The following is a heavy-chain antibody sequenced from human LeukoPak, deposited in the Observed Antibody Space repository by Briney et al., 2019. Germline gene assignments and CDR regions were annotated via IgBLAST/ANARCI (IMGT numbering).Heavy chain of an antibody. J-gene: IGHJ4*02. Sequence: AGGSLRLSCAASGFTFSNYGIHWVRQAPGKGLEWVAVIWYDGSNKYYADSVKGRFTISRDNSKNTLYLQMNSLRAEDTAVYYCARTFFSGSCGRQRYYFDYWGPGTLVTVSS. D-gene: IGHD1-26*01. V-gene: IGHV3-33*01. CDR3: ARTFFSGSCGRQRYYFDY. CDR1: GFTFSNYG. CDR2: IWYDGSNK.